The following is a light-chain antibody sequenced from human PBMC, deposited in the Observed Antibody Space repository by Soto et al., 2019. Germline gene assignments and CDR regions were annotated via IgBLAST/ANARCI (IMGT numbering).Light chain of an antibody. Sequence: DVQMAQSPSSLSASVGDRVTITCRASQYITTYLNWYQQKPGKAPKLLIYAASILQSGVPSRFSGRGSGTDFTLTISGLEDEDFATYYRQHSYSNVCTFGQGTKVDIK. V-gene: IGKV1-39*01. CDR2: AAS. CDR3: QHSYSNVCT. J-gene: IGKJ1*01. CDR1: QYITTY.